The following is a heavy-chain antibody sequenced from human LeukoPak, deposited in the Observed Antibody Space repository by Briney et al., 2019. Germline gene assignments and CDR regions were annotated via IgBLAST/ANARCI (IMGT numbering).Heavy chain of an antibody. CDR2: INAGNGNT. Sequence: ASVKVSCKVSGYTLTELSMHWVRQAPGQRLEWMGWINAGNGNTKYSQKFQGRVTITRDPSASTAYMELSSLRSEDTAVYYCARGLGVVYFDYWGQGTLVTVSS. CDR1: GYTLTELS. CDR3: ARGLGVVYFDY. D-gene: IGHD3-3*01. V-gene: IGHV1-3*01. J-gene: IGHJ4*02.